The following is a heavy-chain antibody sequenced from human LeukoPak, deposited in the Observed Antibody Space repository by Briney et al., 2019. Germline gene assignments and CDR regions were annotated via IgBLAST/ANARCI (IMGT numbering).Heavy chain of an antibody. CDR2: LYIDGRT. Sequence: PGRSLRLSCAASGFTFSSYAMSWVRQAPGKGLEWVSVLYIDGRTFYADSVKGRFIISRDNSKNTLYLQMNSLGAEDTAVYHCARHIEGAAADYWGQGTLVTVSS. V-gene: IGHV3-66*04. CDR1: GFTFSSYA. J-gene: IGHJ4*02. CDR3: ARHIEGAAADY. D-gene: IGHD1-26*01.